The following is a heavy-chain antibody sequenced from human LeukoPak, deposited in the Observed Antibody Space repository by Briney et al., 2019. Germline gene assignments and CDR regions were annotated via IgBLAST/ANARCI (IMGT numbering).Heavy chain of an antibody. Sequence: PGGSLRLSCAASGLTVSNNYMSWVRQPPGKGLEWVSVVYSGGSTYYADSVKGRFTISRDSSKNTLYLQMNSLRAEDTAVYYCARGSSGYCANGVCSVSRRGSSGIDYWGQGTLVTVSS. CDR2: VYSGGST. J-gene: IGHJ4*02. D-gene: IGHD2-8*01. CDR3: ARGSSGYCANGVCSVSRRGSSGIDY. V-gene: IGHV3-53*01. CDR1: GLTVSNNY.